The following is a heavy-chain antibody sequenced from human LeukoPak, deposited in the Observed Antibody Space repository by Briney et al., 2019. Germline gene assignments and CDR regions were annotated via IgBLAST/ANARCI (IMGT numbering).Heavy chain of an antibody. Sequence: SETLSLTCTVSGGSISSYYWSWIRQSPGKGLEWIGYIYYGGSANYNPSLKSRVTILIDTSRNQFSLRLSSVTAADTAVYYCARHLWFGELSNWFDPWGQGTLVTVSS. V-gene: IGHV4-59*08. CDR3: ARHLWFGELSNWFDP. CDR1: GGSISSYY. J-gene: IGHJ5*02. D-gene: IGHD3-10*01. CDR2: IYYGGSA.